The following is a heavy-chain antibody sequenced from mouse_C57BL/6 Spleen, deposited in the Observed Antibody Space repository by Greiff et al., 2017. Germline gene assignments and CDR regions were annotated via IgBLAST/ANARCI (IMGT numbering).Heavy chain of an antibody. Sequence: QVQLQQPGAELVKPGASVKMSCKASGYTFTSYWITWVKQRPGQGLEWIGDIYPGSGSTNYNEKFKSKATLTVDTSSSTAYMQLSRLTSEDSAVYYCARGDYNYGSSYETAWFAYWGQVTLVTVSA. V-gene: IGHV1-55*01. CDR1: GYTFTSYW. CDR3: ARGDYNYGSSYETAWFAY. D-gene: IGHD1-1*01. CDR2: IYPGSGST. J-gene: IGHJ3*01.